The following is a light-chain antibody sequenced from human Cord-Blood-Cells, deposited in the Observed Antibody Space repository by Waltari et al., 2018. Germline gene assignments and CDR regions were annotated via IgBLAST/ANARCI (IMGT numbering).Light chain of an antibody. V-gene: IGLV2-14*01. CDR2: DFS. Sequence: QSALTQPASVSGSPGQSITISCTGTSSDVGGYNYVSWYQQHPAKAPNLLIYDFSKRPSGVSNRFSGSKSGNTASLTISGLQAEDEADYYCSSYTSSSTLVFGGGTKLTVL. CDR1: SSDVGGYNY. CDR3: SSYTSSSTLV. J-gene: IGLJ3*02.